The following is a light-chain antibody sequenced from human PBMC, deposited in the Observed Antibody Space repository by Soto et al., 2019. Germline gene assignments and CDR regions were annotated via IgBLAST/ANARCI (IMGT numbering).Light chain of an antibody. J-gene: IGKJ1*01. CDR2: AAS. CDR3: QQGSSFPWT. CDR1: QAMDNW. Sequence: DIQMTQSPSSVSASVGDRVTITCRSSQAMDNWLAWYQQKPGKAPKLLIYAASTLQSGGPSRFSGSGSGTDFTFTISSLQPEDFATYYCQQGSSFPWTFGQGTKVVIK. V-gene: IGKV1-12*01.